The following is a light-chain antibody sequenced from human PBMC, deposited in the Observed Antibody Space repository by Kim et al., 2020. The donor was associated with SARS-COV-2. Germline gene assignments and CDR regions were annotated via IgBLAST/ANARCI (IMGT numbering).Light chain of an antibody. Sequence: ALGQTVRITCQGDSLRSYYTTWFQQKPGQAPIVVGYGKNNRPSGIPARFSGSSSGNTASLTITGTQAGDEADYYCNSRDNNDNVLFGGGTQLTVL. CDR1: SLRSYY. CDR2: GKN. V-gene: IGLV3-19*01. CDR3: NSRDNNDNVL. J-gene: IGLJ2*01.